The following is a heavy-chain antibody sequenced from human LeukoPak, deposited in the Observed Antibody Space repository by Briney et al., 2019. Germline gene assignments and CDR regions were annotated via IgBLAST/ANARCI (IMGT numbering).Heavy chain of an antibody. J-gene: IGHJ4*02. CDR2: INPNSGGT. D-gene: IGHD3-3*01. CDR1: GYTFIDYH. CDR3: ASDIPPRVESFDY. Sequence: ASVKVSCKASGYTFIDYHLHWVRQAPGQGLEWMGWINPNSGGTNYAQKFQGRVTMTRDTSTNTAYMELTGLRSDDTAVYYCASDIPPRVESFDYWGQGTLVAISS. V-gene: IGHV1-2*02.